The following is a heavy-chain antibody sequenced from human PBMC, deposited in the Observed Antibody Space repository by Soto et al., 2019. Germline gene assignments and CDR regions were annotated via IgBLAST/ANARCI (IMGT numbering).Heavy chain of an antibody. CDR1: GGSISSYY. V-gene: IGHV4-59*01. Sequence: SETLSLTCTVSGGSISSYYWSWIRQPPGKGLEWIGYIYYSGSTNYNPSLKSRVTISVDTSKNQFSLKPSSVTAADTAVYYCGSLAYYYGSGAPKGGYYFDYWGQGTLVTVSS. CDR3: GSLAYYYGSGAPKGGYYFDY. CDR2: IYYSGST. D-gene: IGHD3-10*01. J-gene: IGHJ4*02.